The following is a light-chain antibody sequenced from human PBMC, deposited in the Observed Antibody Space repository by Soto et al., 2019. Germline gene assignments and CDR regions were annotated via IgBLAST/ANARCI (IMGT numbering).Light chain of an antibody. Sequence: ENVLTQSPGTPSLSPGDRATLSCKASQSVSSNFLAWYQQKPGQAPRLLIYGASNRATGIPDRFSGSGSGTDFTLTISRLEPEDFAVYYCQQYGSSPRTFGQGTKVEIK. CDR1: QSVSSNF. J-gene: IGKJ1*01. CDR3: QQYGSSPRT. CDR2: GAS. V-gene: IGKV3-20*01.